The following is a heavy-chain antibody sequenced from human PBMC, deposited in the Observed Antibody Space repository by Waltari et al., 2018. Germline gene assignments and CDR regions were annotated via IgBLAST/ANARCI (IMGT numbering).Heavy chain of an antibody. CDR2: IKQDGSEK. D-gene: IGHD3-22*01. J-gene: IGHJ4*02. CDR1: GFTFSSYW. CDR3: ARSRGADSNYFDY. Sequence: EVQLVESGGGLVQPGGSLRLSCAASGFTFSSYWMSWVRQAPGKGLEWVANIKQDGSEKYYVDSVKGRFTISRDNAKNSLYLQMNSLRAEDTAVYYCARSRGADSNYFDYWGQGTLVTVSS. V-gene: IGHV3-7*01.